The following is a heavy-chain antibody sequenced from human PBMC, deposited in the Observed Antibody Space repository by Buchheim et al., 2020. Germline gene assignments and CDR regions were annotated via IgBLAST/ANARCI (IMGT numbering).Heavy chain of an antibody. D-gene: IGHD6-13*01. Sequence: QVQLVQSGAEVKKPGVSVKVSCKASGYTFTDYYMHWVRQAPGQGPEWMGWINPDSGGTNHAQKFQGRVTMTRDTSISTAYMELNRLRSDDTAVYYCARGAAPALLDYWGQGTL. CDR2: INPDSGGT. CDR1: GYTFTDYY. J-gene: IGHJ4*02. V-gene: IGHV1-2*02. CDR3: ARGAAPALLDY.